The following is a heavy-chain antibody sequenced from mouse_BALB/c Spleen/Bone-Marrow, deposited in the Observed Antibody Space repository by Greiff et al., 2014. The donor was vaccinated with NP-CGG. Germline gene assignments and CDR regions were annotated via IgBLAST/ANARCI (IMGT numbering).Heavy chain of an antibody. V-gene: IGHV1-69*01. J-gene: IGHJ4*01. CDR3: ARGGDDFSLDY. Sequence: VQLQQSGTELVMPGASVKMSCKASGYAFTDRWIHWVKQRPGQGLEWIGAIDTSDSYTNYNQKFKGKATLTVDESSSTAHIHLSSLTSEDSAVYYCARGGDDFSLDYWGQRTSVTVSS. CDR2: IDTSDSYT. D-gene: IGHD2-4*01. CDR1: GYAFTDRW.